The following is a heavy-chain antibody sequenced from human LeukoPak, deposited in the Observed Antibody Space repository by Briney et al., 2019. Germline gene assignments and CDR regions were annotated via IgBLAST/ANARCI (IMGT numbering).Heavy chain of an antibody. V-gene: IGHV4-38-2*02. J-gene: IGHJ4*02. CDR1: GYSISSGYY. CDR3: ARSGSFGYYDFWSGYYEFDY. Sequence: SETLSLTCTVSGYSISSGYYWGWIRQPPGKGLEWIGTIFHSGNTWYNPSLESRVTMSVDTSKNQFSLKLRSVTAADTAVYYCARSGSFGYYDFWSGYYEFDYWGQGALVTVSS. CDR2: IFHSGNT. D-gene: IGHD3-3*01.